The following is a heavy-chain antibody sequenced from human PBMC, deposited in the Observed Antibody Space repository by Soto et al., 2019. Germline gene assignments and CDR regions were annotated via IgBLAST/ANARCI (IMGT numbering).Heavy chain of an antibody. J-gene: IGHJ2*01. CDR2: IYYTGDT. CDR1: GYSISSSNW. D-gene: IGHD4-17*01. V-gene: IGHV4-28*01. Sequence: QVQLQESGPGLVKSSDTLSLTCAVSGYSISSSNWWGWIRQPPGNGLEWIGYIYYTGDTFYNPSLKSRGTMSVDTSQNQFSLKVSSVTAVDTAVYYCARRTTVTNWYFDLWGRGTLVTVSS. CDR3: ARRTTVTNWYFDL.